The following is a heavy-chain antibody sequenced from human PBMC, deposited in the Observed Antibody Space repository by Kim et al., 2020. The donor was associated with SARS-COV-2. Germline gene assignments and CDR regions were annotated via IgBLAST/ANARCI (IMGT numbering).Heavy chain of an antibody. J-gene: IGHJ2*01. D-gene: IGHD4-17*01. CDR3: AKAFSVTTTPWRSYWYFDL. V-gene: IGHV3-23*01. Sequence: GGSLRLSCAASGFTFSSYAMSWVRQAPGKGLEWVSAISGSGGSTYYAYSVKGRFTISRDNSKNTLYLQMNSLTAEDTAVYYCAKAFSVTTTPWRSYWYFDLWGRGTLVTVSS. CDR2: ISGSGGST. CDR1: GFTFSSYA.